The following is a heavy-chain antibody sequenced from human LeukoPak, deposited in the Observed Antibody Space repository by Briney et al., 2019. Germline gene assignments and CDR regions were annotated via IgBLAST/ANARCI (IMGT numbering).Heavy chain of an antibody. CDR1: GYTFTGYY. J-gene: IGHJ4*02. CDR2: INPNSGGT. V-gene: IGHV1-2*02. D-gene: IGHD2-15*01. Sequence: ASVKVSCKASGYTFTGYYMHWVRQAPGQGLEWMGWINPNSGGTNYAQKFQGRVTMTRDTSISTAYMELSSLRSEDTAVYYCARARTNCSGGSCYRPFDYWGQGTLVTVSS. CDR3: ARARTNCSGGSCYRPFDY.